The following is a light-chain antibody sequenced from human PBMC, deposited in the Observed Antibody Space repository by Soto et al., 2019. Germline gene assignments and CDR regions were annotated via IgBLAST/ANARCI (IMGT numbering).Light chain of an antibody. V-gene: IGKV3-15*01. CDR1: QSVSSN. CDR3: QQYNNWPPRVT. Sequence: EIVMTQSPDTLSVSPGERATLSCRASQSVSSNLAWYQQKPGQAPMLLIYGASTRATGIPARFSGSGSGTEFTLTISSLQSEDFAVYYCQQYNNWPPRVTFGPGTKVDIK. J-gene: IGKJ3*01. CDR2: GAS.